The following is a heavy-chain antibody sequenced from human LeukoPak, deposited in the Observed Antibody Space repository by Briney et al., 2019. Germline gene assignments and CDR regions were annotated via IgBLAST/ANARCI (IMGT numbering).Heavy chain of an antibody. CDR1: GFTFSSYG. J-gene: IGHJ4*02. CDR3: QWELPPLDY. Sequence: GGSLRLSCAASGFTFSSYGMHWVRQAPGKGLEWVAVISYDGSNKYYADSVKGRFTISRDNSKNTLYLQMNSLRAEDTAVYYCQWELPPLDYWGQGTLVTVSS. CDR2: ISYDGSNK. D-gene: IGHD1-26*01. V-gene: IGHV3-30*19.